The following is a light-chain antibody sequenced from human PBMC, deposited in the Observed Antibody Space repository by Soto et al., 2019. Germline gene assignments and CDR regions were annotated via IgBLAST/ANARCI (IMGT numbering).Light chain of an antibody. V-gene: IGKV1-5*03. CDR1: QTISGL. CDR2: KTS. CDR3: QQYENFSL. J-gene: IGKJ4*02. Sequence: DIQMTQSPSTLSASVGDRVTITCRASQTISGLLAWYQQKPGKAPKLLIYKTSSLQSGVPSRFIGRGSGTEFTLTISSLQPDDFATYYCQQYENFSLFGGGTKVEIK.